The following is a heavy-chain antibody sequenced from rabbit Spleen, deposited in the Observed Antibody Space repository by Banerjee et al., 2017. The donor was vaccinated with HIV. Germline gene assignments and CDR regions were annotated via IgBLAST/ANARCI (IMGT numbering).Heavy chain of an antibody. CDR3: ARADASTTGRDVYYFEL. D-gene: IGHD1-1*01. Sequence: QSLEESGGDLVKPGASLTLTCTASGFSFSSGYYMCWVRQAPGKGLEWIACIYGGSSGATYYASWAKGRFTISKTSSTTVTLQMTSLTAADTATYFCARADASTTGRDVYYFELWGPGTLVTVS. CDR2: IYGGSSGAT. V-gene: IGHV1S40*01. J-gene: IGHJ4*01. CDR1: GFSFSSGYY.